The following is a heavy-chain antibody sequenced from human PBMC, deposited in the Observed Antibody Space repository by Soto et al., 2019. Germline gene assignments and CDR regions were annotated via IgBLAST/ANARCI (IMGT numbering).Heavy chain of an antibody. D-gene: IGHD5-18*01. CDR2: IDPSDSHT. Sequence: LVESLQISCKGSGYSFAGYWITWVRQKPGKGLEWMGRIDPSDSHTYYSPSFRGHVTISATKSITTVFLQWSSLRASDTAMYYCARQIYDSDTGPNFQYYSDCWGQGTTVTVST. CDR3: ARQIYDSDTGPNFQYYSDC. CDR1: GYSFAGYW. J-gene: IGHJ4*02. V-gene: IGHV5-10-1*01.